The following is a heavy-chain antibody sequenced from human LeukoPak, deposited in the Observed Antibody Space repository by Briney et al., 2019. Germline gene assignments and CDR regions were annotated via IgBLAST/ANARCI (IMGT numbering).Heavy chain of an antibody. V-gene: IGHV1-24*01. CDR1: GYTLTELS. CDR3: ATGVVVIASADYYFDY. D-gene: IGHD2-21*01. Sequence: PGASVKVSCKVSGYTLTELSMHWVRQAPGKGLEWMGGFDPEDGETIYAQKFKGRVTMTEDTSTDTAYMELSSLRSEDTAVYYCATGVVVIASADYYFDYWGQGTLVTVSS. CDR2: FDPEDGET. J-gene: IGHJ4*02.